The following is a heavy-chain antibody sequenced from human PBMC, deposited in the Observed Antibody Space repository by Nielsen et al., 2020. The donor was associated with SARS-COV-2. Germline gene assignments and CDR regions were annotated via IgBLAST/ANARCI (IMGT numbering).Heavy chain of an antibody. CDR2: ISGSGGST. V-gene: IGHV3-23*01. Sequence: GGSLRLSCAASGFTFSSYAMSWVRQAPGKGLEWVSAISGSGGSTYYADSVKGRFTISRDNAKNSLYLQMNSLRAEDTAVYYCARDLVRISSSGYYSTIGWGQGTLVTVSS. CDR3: ARDLVRISSSGYYSTIG. J-gene: IGHJ4*02. CDR1: GFTFSSYA. D-gene: IGHD3-22*01.